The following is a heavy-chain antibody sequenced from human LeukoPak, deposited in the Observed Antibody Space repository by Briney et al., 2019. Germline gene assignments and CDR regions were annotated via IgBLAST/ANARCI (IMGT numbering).Heavy chain of an antibody. CDR2: IKEDGSDK. D-gene: IGHD5-18*01. CDR3: ARDAGYGYDRFDY. V-gene: IGHV3-7*01. J-gene: IGHJ4*02. CDR1: GLRFSDYY. Sequence: PGGSLRLSCAASGLRFSDYYVSWIRQAPGKGLEWVANIKEDGSDKNYVDSVKGRFTISRDNAKNSLYLQMNSLRAEDTAVYYCARDAGYGYDRFDYWGQGTQVTVSS.